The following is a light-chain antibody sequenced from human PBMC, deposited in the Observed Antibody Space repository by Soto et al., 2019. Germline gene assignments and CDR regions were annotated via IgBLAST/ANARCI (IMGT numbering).Light chain of an antibody. CDR2: EGS. V-gene: IGLV2-23*01. CDR3: CSYAGSSTDVV. CDR1: SSDVGSYNL. J-gene: IGLJ2*01. Sequence: QSALTQPASVSGSPGQSITISCTGTSSDVGSYNLVSWYQQHPGKAPKLMIYEGSKRPSGVPNRFSDSTSGNTASLIISGLQAEDDADYYCCSYAGSSTDVVFGGGTKLTVL.